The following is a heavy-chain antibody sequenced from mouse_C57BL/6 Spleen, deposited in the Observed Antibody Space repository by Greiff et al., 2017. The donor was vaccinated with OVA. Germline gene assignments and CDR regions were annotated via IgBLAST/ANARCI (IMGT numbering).Heavy chain of an antibody. CDR2: IDPSDSYT. CDR3: ARKDQGAMDY. Sequence: QVQLQQPGAELVKPGASVQLSCKASGYTFTSYWMQWVKPRPGQGLEWIGEIDPSDSYTNYNQKFKGTATLTVDTSSSTAYMQLSSLTSEDSAVYYCARKDQGAMDYWGQGTSVTVSS. J-gene: IGHJ4*01. V-gene: IGHV1-50*01. CDR1: GYTFTSYW.